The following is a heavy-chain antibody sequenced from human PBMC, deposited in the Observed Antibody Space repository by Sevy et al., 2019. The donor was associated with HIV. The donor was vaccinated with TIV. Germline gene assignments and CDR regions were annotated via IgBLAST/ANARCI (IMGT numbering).Heavy chain of an antibody. CDR2: INSDGSST. Sequence: GGSLRLSCAASGFTFSSYWMHWVRQAPGKGLVWVSRINSDGSSTSYADSVKGRFTISRDNAKNTLYLQRYSLGAEDTAVYYCARVFEGLEGYCSGGSCFPRSYYYGMDVWGQGTTVTVSS. CDR1: GFTFSSYW. V-gene: IGHV3-74*01. J-gene: IGHJ6*02. CDR3: ARVFEGLEGYCSGGSCFPRSYYYGMDV. D-gene: IGHD2-15*01.